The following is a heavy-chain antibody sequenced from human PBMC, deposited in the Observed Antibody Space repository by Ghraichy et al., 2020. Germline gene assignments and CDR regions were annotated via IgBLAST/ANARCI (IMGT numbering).Heavy chain of an antibody. V-gene: IGHV4-39*01. Sequence: SQTLSLTCTVSGGSISSSSYYWGWIRQPPGKGLEWIGSIYYSGSTYYNPSLKSRVTISVDTSKNQFSLKLSSVTAADTAVYYCARHSYYDSSGPPHWGQGTLVTVSS. CDR1: GGSISSSSYY. CDR2: IYYSGST. CDR3: ARHSYYDSSGPPH. J-gene: IGHJ4*02. D-gene: IGHD3-22*01.